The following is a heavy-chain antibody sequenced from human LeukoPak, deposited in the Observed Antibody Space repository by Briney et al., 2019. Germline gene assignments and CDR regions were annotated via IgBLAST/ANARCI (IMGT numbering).Heavy chain of an antibody. D-gene: IGHD1-14*01. CDR1: GYSISSGYY. V-gene: IGHV4-38-2*01. CDR3: ARGPLVTDFDY. J-gene: IGHJ4*02. Sequence: KPSETLSLTCAVSGYSISSGYYWGWIRQPPGKGLEWIGSIYHSGSTYYNPSLKSRVTISVDTSKNQFSLKLSSVTAADTAVYYCARGPLVTDFDYWGQGTLVTVSS. CDR2: IYHSGST.